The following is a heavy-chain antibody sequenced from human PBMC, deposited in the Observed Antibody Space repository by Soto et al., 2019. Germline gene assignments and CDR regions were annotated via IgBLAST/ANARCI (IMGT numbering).Heavy chain of an antibody. V-gene: IGHV1-18*04. CDR3: ARDHSSSTSFYTAVDY. D-gene: IGHD2-2*02. Sequence: ASVKLSCKPSGCTITSYGISRVRHAPGQGLAWMIWISAYNGNTNYAQTLQGRGTMTKDTSTSTAYMELRSLRSNDTAVYYYARDHSSSTSFYTAVDYAGQGTLVTLAS. CDR2: ISAYNGNT. CDR1: GCTITSYG. J-gene: IGHJ4*02.